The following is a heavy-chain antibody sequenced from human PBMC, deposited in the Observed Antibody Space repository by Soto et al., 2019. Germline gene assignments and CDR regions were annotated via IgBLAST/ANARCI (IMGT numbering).Heavy chain of an antibody. D-gene: IGHD4-4*01. V-gene: IGHV3-30-3*01. Sequence: GESLKISCAASGFTFSSHAMHWVRQAPGKGLEWVAIISYDGSTIFYGDSVKGRFTISRNNSKNTLYLHMSSLRPDDTAVHFCARHVASTVTTSDWFDPWGQGTLVTVSS. CDR3: ARHVASTVTTSDWFDP. CDR2: ISYDGSTI. J-gene: IGHJ5*02. CDR1: GFTFSSHA.